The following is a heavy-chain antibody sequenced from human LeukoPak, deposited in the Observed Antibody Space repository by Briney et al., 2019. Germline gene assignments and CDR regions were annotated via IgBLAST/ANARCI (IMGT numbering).Heavy chain of an antibody. V-gene: IGHV1-69*13. CDR2: IIPIFGTA. D-gene: IGHD4-17*01. J-gene: IGHJ5*02. CDR1: GYTFTSYG. CDR3: ARDPPRNVTTLWSNWFDP. Sequence: ASVKVSCKASGYTFTSYGISWVRQAPGQGLEWMGGIIPIFGTANYAQKFQGRVTITADESTSTAYMELSSLRSEDTAVYYCARDPPRNVTTLWSNWFDPWGQGTLVTVSS.